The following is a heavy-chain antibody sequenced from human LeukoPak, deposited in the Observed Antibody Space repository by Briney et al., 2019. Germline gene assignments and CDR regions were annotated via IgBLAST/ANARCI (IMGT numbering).Heavy chain of an antibody. V-gene: IGHV3-73*01. J-gene: IGHJ4*02. CDR1: GFTFSGSA. D-gene: IGHD6-19*01. CDR3: TRHFFESSGWYLGY. CDR2: IRSKANSYAT. Sequence: PGGSLRLSCAASGFTFSGSAMHWVRQASGKGLEWVGRIRSKANSYATAYAASVKGRFTISRDDSKNTAYLQMSSLKTEDTAVYYCTRHFFESSGWYLGYWGQGTLVTVSS.